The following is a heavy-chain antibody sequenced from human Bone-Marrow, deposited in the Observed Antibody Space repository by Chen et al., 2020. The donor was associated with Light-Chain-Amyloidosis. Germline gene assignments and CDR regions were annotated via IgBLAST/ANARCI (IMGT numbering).Heavy chain of an antibody. Sequence: QVQLQQWGAGLLKPSETLSLTCAVYGGSFSGYYWSWIRQPPGKGLEWIGEINPSGSTNYNPSLKSRVTISVDTSKNQFSLKLSSVTAADTAVYYCARGAPYYDFWSGYYTRYYYYYMDVWGKGTTVTVSS. V-gene: IGHV4-34*01. J-gene: IGHJ6*03. D-gene: IGHD3-3*01. CDR1: GGSFSGYY. CDR2: INPSGST. CDR3: ARGAPYYDFWSGYYTRYYYYYMDV.